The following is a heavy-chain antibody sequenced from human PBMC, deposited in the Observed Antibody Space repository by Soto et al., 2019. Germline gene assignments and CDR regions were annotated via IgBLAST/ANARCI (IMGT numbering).Heavy chain of an antibody. CDR1: GFGFSSYA. CDR2: ITPGGGTT. Sequence: GGSLRLSCAASGFGFSSYAMSWVRQAPGKGLEWVSGITPGGGTTNYADSVKGRFTISRDNSNNTLYLETNSLRVEDTAIYYCAKDRGGEFTSSRYFDYWGQGTMGTVSS. J-gene: IGHJ4*02. V-gene: IGHV3-23*01. D-gene: IGHD3-16*01. CDR3: AKDRGGEFTSSRYFDY.